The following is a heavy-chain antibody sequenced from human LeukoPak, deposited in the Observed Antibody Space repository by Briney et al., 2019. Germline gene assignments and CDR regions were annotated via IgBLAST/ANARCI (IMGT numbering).Heavy chain of an antibody. CDR2: IDPSDSYT. CDR3: ASPGLRYFDWLLSFDY. J-gene: IGHJ4*02. Sequence: GESLKISCKGSGYSFTNYWISWVRQMPGKGPEWMGRIDPSDSYTNYSPSFQGHVTISADKSISTAYLRWSSLKASDTAMYYCASPGLRYFDWLLSFDYWGQGTLVTVSS. CDR1: GYSFTNYW. V-gene: IGHV5-10-1*01. D-gene: IGHD3-9*01.